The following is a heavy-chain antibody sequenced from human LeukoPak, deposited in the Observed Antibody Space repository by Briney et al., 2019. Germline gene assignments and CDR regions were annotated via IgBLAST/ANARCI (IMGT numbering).Heavy chain of an antibody. CDR2: VYSSGST. CDR1: GGSMNDNY. CDR3: AVMQSGSYLLDY. J-gene: IGHJ4*02. V-gene: IGHV4-59*01. D-gene: IGHD1-26*01. Sequence: SETLSLTCTVSGGSMNDNYWSWIRQPPGKGLEWIGYVYSSGSTNYNPSLKSRVTISGDTSKNQFSLRLSSVTAEDTAVYYCAVMQSGSYLLDYWGRGTLVTVSS.